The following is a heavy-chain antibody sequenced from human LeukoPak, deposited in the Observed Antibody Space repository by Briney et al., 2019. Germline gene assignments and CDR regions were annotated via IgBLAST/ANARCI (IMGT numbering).Heavy chain of an antibody. D-gene: IGHD2-2*01. V-gene: IGHV3-21*01. Sequence: GGSLRLSCAASGFTFSSFAMMWLRQAPGKGLEWVSGISGASSTTLYADSVKGRFTISRDNAKNSLYLQMNRLRVEDTAVYYCANHFACGSTSCPPFDSWGQGTLVTVSS. J-gene: IGHJ4*02. CDR2: ISGASSTT. CDR3: ANHFACGSTSCPPFDS. CDR1: GFTFSSFA.